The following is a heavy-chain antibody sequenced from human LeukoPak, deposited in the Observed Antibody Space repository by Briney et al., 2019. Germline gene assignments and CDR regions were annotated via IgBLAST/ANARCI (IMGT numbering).Heavy chain of an antibody. J-gene: IGHJ4*02. CDR1: GFTFTNYA. CDR2: ISGSGSST. Sequence: GGSLRLSCAASGFTFTNYAMSWVRQAPGKGLEWVSAISGSGSSTYYADSVKGRFTFSRDNSKNTLYLQMDSLRAEDTAVYYCAKGSGSYNGYGDYWGQGALVTVSS. V-gene: IGHV3-23*01. CDR3: AKGSGSYNGYGDY. D-gene: IGHD1-26*01.